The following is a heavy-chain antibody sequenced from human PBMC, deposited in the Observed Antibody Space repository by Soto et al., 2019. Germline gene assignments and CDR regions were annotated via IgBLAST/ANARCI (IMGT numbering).Heavy chain of an antibody. D-gene: IGHD2-8*02. CDR2: IGTQHDT. CDR3: ARQASYWHGGGGWFDP. J-gene: IGHJ5*02. Sequence: PGGSLRLSCAASGFTFSAYDMHWVRQATGKGLEWVAAIGTQHDTYYPDSVKGRFTISRENAKNSLSLQMNSLRAGDTAVYYCARQASYWHGGGGWFDPCGQGTLVTVSS. CDR1: GFTFSAYD. V-gene: IGHV3-13*01.